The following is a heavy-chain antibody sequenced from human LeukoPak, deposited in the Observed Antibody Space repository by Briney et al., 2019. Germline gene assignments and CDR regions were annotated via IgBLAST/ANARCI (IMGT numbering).Heavy chain of an antibody. CDR3: AKDKVGIAVDDWYFDL. CDR2: ISYDGSNK. Sequence: GGSLRLSCAASGFTFSSYGMHWVRQAPGKGLEWVAVISYDGSNKYYADSVKGRFTISRDNSKNTLYLQMNSLRAEDTAVYYCAKDKVGIAVDDWYFDLWGRGTLVTVSS. D-gene: IGHD6-19*01. CDR1: GFTFSSYG. J-gene: IGHJ2*01. V-gene: IGHV3-30*18.